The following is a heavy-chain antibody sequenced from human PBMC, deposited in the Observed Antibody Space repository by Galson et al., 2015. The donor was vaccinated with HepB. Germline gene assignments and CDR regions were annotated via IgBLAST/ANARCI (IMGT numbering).Heavy chain of an antibody. CDR1: GFTFSNYH. Sequence: LSCAGSGFTFSNYHMNWVRQAPGKGLEWVSYISSDYRSKYYADSVKGRFTISRDNAKNSLWLQMNSLRDEDTATYYCVRDRGGSGSYLSKFYDMDVWGQGTTVTVSS. CDR3: VRDRGGSGSYLSKFYDMDV. CDR2: ISSDYRSK. D-gene: IGHD3-10*01. V-gene: IGHV3-48*03. J-gene: IGHJ6*02.